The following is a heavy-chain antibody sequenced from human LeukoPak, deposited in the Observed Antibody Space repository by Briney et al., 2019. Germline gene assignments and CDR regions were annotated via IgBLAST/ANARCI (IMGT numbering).Heavy chain of an antibody. CDR1: GFTFSSHG. J-gene: IGHJ4*02. CDR3: ASGKMGARFDY. CDR2: ISGSGGNT. D-gene: IGHD1-26*01. V-gene: IGHV3-23*01. Sequence: GGSLRLSCAASGFTFSSHGMNWVRQAPGKGLEWVSGISGSGGNTYYADSVKGRFTISRDNSKNTLYLQMDSLRAEDTAVYYCASGKMGARFDYWGQGTLVTVSS.